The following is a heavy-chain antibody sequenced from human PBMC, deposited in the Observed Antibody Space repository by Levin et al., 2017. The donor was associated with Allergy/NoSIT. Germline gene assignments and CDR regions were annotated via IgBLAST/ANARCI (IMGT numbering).Heavy chain of an antibody. J-gene: IGHJ4*02. CDR1: GFTFSSYA. V-gene: IGHV3-30*04. CDR2: ISYDGSNK. D-gene: IGHD3-3*01. CDR3: ARNDDFWSGYYTGPDY. Sequence: GGSLRLSCAASGFTFSSYAMHWVRQAPGKGLEWVAVISYDGSNKYYADSVKGRFTISRDNSKNTLYLQMNSLRAEDTAVYYCARNDDFWSGYYTGPDYWGQGTLVTVSS.